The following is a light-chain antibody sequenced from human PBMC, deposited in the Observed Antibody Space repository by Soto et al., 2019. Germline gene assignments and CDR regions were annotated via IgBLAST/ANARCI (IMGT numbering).Light chain of an antibody. V-gene: IGKV1-9*01. J-gene: IGKJ4*01. Sequence: IQVTQSPSSLSASVGDRITITCRASQGMSTYLAWYQQKPGKAPTLLIYAAYTLQSGVPSRFSGGGSGTDFTLTISSLQPEDFATYYCHQLNRYPTFGGGTKVEIK. CDR2: AAY. CDR3: HQLNRYPT. CDR1: QGMSTY.